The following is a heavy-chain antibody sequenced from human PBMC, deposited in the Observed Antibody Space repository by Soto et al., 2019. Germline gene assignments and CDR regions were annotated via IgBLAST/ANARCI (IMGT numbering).Heavy chain of an antibody. V-gene: IGHV3-23*01. D-gene: IGHD4-4*01. CDR2: ISGSGGST. J-gene: IGHJ4*02. CDR1: GFTFSSYA. Sequence: EVQLLESGGGLVQPGGSLRLSCAASGFTFSSYAMSWVRQAPGKGLEWVSAISGSGGSTYYADSVKGRFTITRDNSKNTLYLQMNSLRAEDTAVYYCAKDFSDSNLCFDYWGQGTLVTVSS. CDR3: AKDFSDSNLCFDY.